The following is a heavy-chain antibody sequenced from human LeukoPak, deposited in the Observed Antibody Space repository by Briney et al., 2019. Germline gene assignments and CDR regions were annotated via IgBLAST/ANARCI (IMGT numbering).Heavy chain of an antibody. Sequence: GGSLRLSCAASGFTVSSNYMSWVRQAPGKGLEWVSVIYSGGSTYYADSVKGRFTISRDNSKNTLYLQMNSLRAEDTAVYYCARAGWLQYYYFDYWGQGTLVTVSS. CDR3: ARAGWLQYYYFDY. CDR1: GFTVSSNY. J-gene: IGHJ4*02. CDR2: IYSGGST. D-gene: IGHD5-24*01. V-gene: IGHV3-66*01.